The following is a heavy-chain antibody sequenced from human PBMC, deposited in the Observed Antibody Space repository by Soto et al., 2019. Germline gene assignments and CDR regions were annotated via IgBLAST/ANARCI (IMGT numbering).Heavy chain of an antibody. J-gene: IGHJ6*02. CDR2: ISYDGNNK. V-gene: IGHV3-30-3*01. Sequence: QVQLVESGGGVVQPGRSLRLSCAASGFTFSNYAMYWVRQAPGKGLEWVAVISYDGNNKYYADSVKGRFTISRDNSKNTLDLQMNSLRAEDTAVYYCATAVCDGGTCYTLVGLRDGMDVWGQGTTVTVSS. D-gene: IGHD2-15*01. CDR1: GFTFSNYA. CDR3: ATAVCDGGTCYTLVGLRDGMDV.